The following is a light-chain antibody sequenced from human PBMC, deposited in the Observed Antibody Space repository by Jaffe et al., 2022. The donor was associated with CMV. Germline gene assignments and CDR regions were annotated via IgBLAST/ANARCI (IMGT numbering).Light chain of an antibody. J-gene: IGKJ4*01. CDR2: AVS. Sequence: DVVMTQSPLSLPVTLGQPASISCRSSQSLAHSDGYTYLTWFQQRPGQSPRRLIYAVSNRDSGVPDRFSGSGSDTDFTLKISRVEAEDVGLYYCMQGSHWPLTFGGGTRVEI. CDR3: MQGSHWPLT. V-gene: IGKV2-30*02. CDR1: QSLAHSDGYTY.